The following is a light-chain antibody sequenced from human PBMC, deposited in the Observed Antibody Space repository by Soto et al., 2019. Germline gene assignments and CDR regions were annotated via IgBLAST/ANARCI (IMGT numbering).Light chain of an antibody. CDR2: ASI. Sequence: QSVLTQPPSVSGAPGQRVTISCSGNSSNIGAGFDVHWYQQLPGAAPKLLIYASINRPSGVPDRFSGSKSDTSASLAITGLQIDDEADYYCQSYDTGLTGHVLFGGGTKVTVL. J-gene: IGLJ2*01. CDR1: SSNIGAGFD. V-gene: IGLV1-40*01. CDR3: QSYDTGLTGHVL.